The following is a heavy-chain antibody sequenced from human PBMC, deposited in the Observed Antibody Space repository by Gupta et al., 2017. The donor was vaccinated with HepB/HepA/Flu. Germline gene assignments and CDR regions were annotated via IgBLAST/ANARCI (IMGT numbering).Heavy chain of an antibody. CDR2: IIPIFGTT. CDR1: GGTFSNYA. CDR3: AGGYFESSGFSFHYYYYMDV. V-gene: IGHV1-69*06. D-gene: IGHD3-22*01. Sequence: QVQLVQSGSEVKKPGSSVKVSCKASGGTFSNYAISWVRQAPGQGLEWLGGIIPIFGTTNYAQDFQGRVTITADKSTSIVYVEISSLRHEDTAVYFCAGGYFESSGFSFHYYYYMDVWGKGTTVTVAS. J-gene: IGHJ6*03.